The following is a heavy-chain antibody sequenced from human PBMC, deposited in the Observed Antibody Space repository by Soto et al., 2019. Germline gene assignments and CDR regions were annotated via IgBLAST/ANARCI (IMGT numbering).Heavy chain of an antibody. J-gene: IGHJ4*02. D-gene: IGHD5-12*01. CDR1: VGSFIGYY. V-gene: IGHV4-34*01. CDR3: ARGSRGYDRGSGAGMETKYYFDY. CDR2: INHSGST. Sequence: SETLSLTCAVYVGSFIGYYWSWIRQPPGKGLEWIGEINHSGSTNYNPSLKSRVTISVDTSKNQFSLKLSSVTAADTAVYYCARGSRGYDRGSGAGMETKYYFDYWGQGTLVTVSS.